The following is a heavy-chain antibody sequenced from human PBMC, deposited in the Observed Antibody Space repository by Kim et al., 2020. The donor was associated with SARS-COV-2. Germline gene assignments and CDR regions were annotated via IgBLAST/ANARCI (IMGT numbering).Heavy chain of an antibody. CDR2: ISGSGGST. J-gene: IGHJ6*02. V-gene: IGHV3-23*01. CDR3: ARTESDPHYYYGMDV. Sequence: GGSLRLSCAASGFTFSSYAMSWVRQAPGKGLEWVSAISGSGGSTYYADSVKGRFTISRDNSKNTLYLQMNSLRAEDTAVYYCARTESDPHYYYGMDVWGQGTTVTVSS. D-gene: IGHD2-8*02. CDR1: GFTFSSYA.